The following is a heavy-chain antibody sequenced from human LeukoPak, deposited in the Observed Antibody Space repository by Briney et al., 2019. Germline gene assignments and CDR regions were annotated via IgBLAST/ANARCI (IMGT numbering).Heavy chain of an antibody. CDR2: INPNTGGT. J-gene: IGHJ4*02. CDR1: GYTFTGYF. Sequence: ASVKVSCKASGYTFTGYFVHWVRQAPGQGLQWMGWINPNTGGTNYAQKFQGRVTMTRDTSISTAYMELSRLRSDDTAVYYCAKVYSAGWHPGYFDYWGQGTLVTVSS. V-gene: IGHV1-2*02. CDR3: AKVYSAGWHPGYFDY. D-gene: IGHD6-19*01.